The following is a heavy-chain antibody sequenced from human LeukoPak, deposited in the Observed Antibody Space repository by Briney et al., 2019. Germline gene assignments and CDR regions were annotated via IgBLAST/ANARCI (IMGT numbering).Heavy chain of an antibody. V-gene: IGHV1-2*06. Sequence: GASVKVSSQAYAYTLTGYYMHWVRQARGQGLDWMGRIHPNSGGTKYAQKCQGRVTMTRDTYISTAYMELSRLRSDDTAVYYCARARVGDTAMVTVAFDYWGQGTLVTVSS. CDR3: ARARVGDTAMVTVAFDY. CDR1: AYTLTGYY. J-gene: IGHJ4*02. D-gene: IGHD5-18*01. CDR2: IHPNSGGT.